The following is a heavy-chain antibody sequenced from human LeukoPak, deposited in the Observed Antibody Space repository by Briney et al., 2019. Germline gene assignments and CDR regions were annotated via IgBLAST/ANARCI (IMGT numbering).Heavy chain of an antibody. CDR3: ARGLPNYYYYGMDV. Sequence: ASVKVSFKASGYTFTSYDINWVRQATGQGLEWMGWMNPNSGNTGYAQKFQGRVTMTRNTSISTAYMELSSLRSEDTAVYYYARGLPNYYYYGMDVWGQGTTVTVSS. J-gene: IGHJ6*02. V-gene: IGHV1-8*01. CDR1: GYTFTSYD. CDR2: MNPNSGNT.